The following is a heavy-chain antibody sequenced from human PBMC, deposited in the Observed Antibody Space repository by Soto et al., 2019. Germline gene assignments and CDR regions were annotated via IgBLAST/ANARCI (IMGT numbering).Heavy chain of an antibody. J-gene: IGHJ4*02. CDR1: GFSLNTRGVG. CDR2: IYWDNDK. D-gene: IGHD3-10*01. CDR3: AHYNYEGSGSGY. V-gene: IGHV2-5*02. Sequence: QITLKESGPTLVKPTQTLTLTCAFSGFSLNTRGVGVGWIRQPPGKALEWLALIYWDNDKRYSPSLKTRLAITKDTHKNPVVLMRTGTEAVHTATYSCAHYNYEGSGSGYWGQATLVTVAS.